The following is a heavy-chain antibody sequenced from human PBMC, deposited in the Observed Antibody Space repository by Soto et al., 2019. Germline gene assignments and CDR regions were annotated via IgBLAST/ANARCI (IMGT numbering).Heavy chain of an antibody. J-gene: IGHJ5*02. Sequence: ASVKVSCKASGYTFTSYAMHWVRQAPGQRLEWMGWINAGNGNTKYSQKFQGRVTITRDTSASTAYMELSSLRSEDTAVYYCARLSEAHVVPAAIAWFDPWGQGXLVTVYS. CDR3: ARLSEAHVVPAAIAWFDP. V-gene: IGHV1-3*01. CDR1: GYTFTSYA. CDR2: INAGNGNT. D-gene: IGHD2-2*01.